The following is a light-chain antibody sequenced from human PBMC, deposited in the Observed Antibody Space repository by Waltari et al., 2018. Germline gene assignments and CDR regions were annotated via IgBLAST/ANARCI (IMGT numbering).Light chain of an antibody. CDR3: QQGIVWSPVT. CDR2: GAS. Sequence: IVLTQSPATLSLSPGERATLSCKASQSVTSFLAWYQQKPGQAPRLLISGASNRATGVPARFSGVGSGTDFTLTISSLGPEDFALYYCQQGIVWSPVTFGQGTRLESK. J-gene: IGKJ5*01. V-gene: IGKV3-11*01. CDR1: QSVTSF.